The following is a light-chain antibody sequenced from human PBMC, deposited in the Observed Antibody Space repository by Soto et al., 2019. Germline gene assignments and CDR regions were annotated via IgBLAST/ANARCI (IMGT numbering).Light chain of an antibody. J-gene: IGLJ1*01. CDR2: DVS. CDR3: SSYTTSSTIV. CDR1: SSDVGGFNF. V-gene: IGLV2-14*01. Sequence: QSALTQPASVSGSPGQSITISCTGTSSDVGGFNFVSWYQQPPGKAPKLMIYDVSHRPSGVSNRFSGSKSGNTASLTISGLQAEDEGDYYCSSYTTSSTIVFGTGTKATVL.